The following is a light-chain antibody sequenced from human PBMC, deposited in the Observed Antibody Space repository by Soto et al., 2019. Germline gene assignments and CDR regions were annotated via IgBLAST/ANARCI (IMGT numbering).Light chain of an antibody. CDR2: GAP. Sequence: IVLTQSPATLSVSPGERVTLSCRASQSVSSNLAWYQQKPGQAPSLLIYGAPTRDTAIPARFSGSGSETEFTLTISRLQSEDFTVSHCHQYNTWPSNFGQGKRLDIK. CDR1: QSVSSN. V-gene: IGKV3-15*01. J-gene: IGKJ5*01. CDR3: HQYNTWPSN.